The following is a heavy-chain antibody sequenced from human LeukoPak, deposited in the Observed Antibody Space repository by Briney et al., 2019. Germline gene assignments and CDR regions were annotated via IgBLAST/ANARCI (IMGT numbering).Heavy chain of an antibody. V-gene: IGHV4-4*02. D-gene: IGHD2-15*01. J-gene: IGHJ4*02. CDR3: ARRPQDIVVVVAATPFDY. CDR1: GGSISSSNW. Sequence: PSETLSLTCAVSGGSISSSNWWSWVRPPPGKGLEWIGEIYHSGSTNYNPSLKSRVTISVDKSKNQFSLKLSSVTAADTAVYYCARRPQDIVVVVAATPFDYWGQGTLVTVSS. CDR2: IYHSGST.